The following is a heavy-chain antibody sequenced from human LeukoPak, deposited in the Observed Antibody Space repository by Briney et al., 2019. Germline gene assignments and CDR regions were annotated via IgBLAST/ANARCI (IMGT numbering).Heavy chain of an antibody. CDR2: IYHSGST. Sequence: SETLSLTCTVSGYSISSGYYWGWIRQPPGKGLEWIGSIYHSGSTNYNPSLKSRVTISVDTSKNQFSLKLSSVTAADTAVYYCARIYGGYPLIWGQGTLVTVSS. D-gene: IGHD2/OR15-2a*01. CDR3: ARIYGGYPLI. V-gene: IGHV4-38-2*02. CDR1: GYSISSGYY. J-gene: IGHJ4*02.